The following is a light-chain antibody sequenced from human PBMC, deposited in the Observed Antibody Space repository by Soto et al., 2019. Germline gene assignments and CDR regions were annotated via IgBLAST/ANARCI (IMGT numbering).Light chain of an antibody. Sequence: IVLMQSPDTLSLSPGERATLSCRASQSVNIYLAWYQQKPGQAPRLLIFGATYRATGIPARFSGSGSGTEFTLTISRLEPEDFAVYYCQRYGTSPQTFGRGTKVDIK. V-gene: IGKV3-20*01. CDR1: QSVNIY. CDR2: GAT. CDR3: QRYGTSPQT. J-gene: IGKJ1*01.